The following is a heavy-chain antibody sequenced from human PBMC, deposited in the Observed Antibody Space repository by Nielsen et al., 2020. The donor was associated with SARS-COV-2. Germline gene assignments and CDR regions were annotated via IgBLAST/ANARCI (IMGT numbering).Heavy chain of an antibody. CDR2: ISYDGSNK. D-gene: IGHD2-2*01. CDR1: GFIFRSYG. Sequence: GESLKISCAASGFIFRSYGMHWVRQAPGKGLEWVAVISYDGSNKYYADSVKGRFTITRDISKNTLYLQVNSLRAEDTAVYYCAKGSDCSSTSCPGDYYYGMDVWGQGTTVTVSS. J-gene: IGHJ6*02. V-gene: IGHV3-30*18. CDR3: AKGSDCSSTSCPGDYYYGMDV.